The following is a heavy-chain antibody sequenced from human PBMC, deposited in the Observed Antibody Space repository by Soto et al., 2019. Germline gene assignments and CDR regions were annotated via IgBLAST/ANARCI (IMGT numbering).Heavy chain of an antibody. D-gene: IGHD6-13*01. J-gene: IGHJ4*02. CDR2: ISAYNCNT. CDR3: ARVYSSSWSY. V-gene: IGHV1-18*04. Sequence: APVKASCKTSGYTFTSDGISWVRQAPGQGREWMGWISAYNCNTNYAQKLQGRGTMTIATYTRTSYMQLRSLRSDDTSVYYFARVYSSSWSYWGQG. CDR1: GYTFTSDG.